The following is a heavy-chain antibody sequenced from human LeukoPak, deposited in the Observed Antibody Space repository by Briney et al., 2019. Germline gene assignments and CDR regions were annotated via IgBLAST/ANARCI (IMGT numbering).Heavy chain of an antibody. Sequence: PGGSLRLSCAATGFTFSSYDMYWVRQAPGKGLEWMAFIRYDGSNKYYADSVKGRFTVSRDNSKNTLYLQMNSLRAEDTAVYYCAKGPRTNCYSPRCYYMDVWGKGTTVTVSS. D-gene: IGHD2-21*02. CDR2: IRYDGSNK. V-gene: IGHV3-30*02. CDR1: GFTFSSYD. J-gene: IGHJ6*03. CDR3: AKGPRTNCYSPRCYYMDV.